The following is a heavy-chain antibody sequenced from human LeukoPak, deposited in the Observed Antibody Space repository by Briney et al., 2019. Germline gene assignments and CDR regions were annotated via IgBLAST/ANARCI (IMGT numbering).Heavy chain of an antibody. J-gene: IGHJ4*02. CDR3: AQAYDILTGYDY. V-gene: IGHV3-30*04. CDR1: GFTFSSYA. Sequence: GRSLRLSCAASGFTFSSYAMHWVRQAPGKGLEWVAVISYDGSNKYYADSVKGRFTIPRDNSKNTLYLQMNSLRAEDTAVYYCAQAYDILTGYDYWGQGTLVTVSS. D-gene: IGHD3-9*01. CDR2: ISYDGSNK.